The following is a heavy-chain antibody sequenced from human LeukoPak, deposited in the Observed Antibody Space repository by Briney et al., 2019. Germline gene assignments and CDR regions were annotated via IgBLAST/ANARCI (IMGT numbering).Heavy chain of an antibody. CDR3: ARESYGDSYFDY. Sequence: PGGSLRLSCAASGFTFSSYAMHWVRQAPGKGLEWVAVISYDGSNKYYADSVKGRFTISRDNSKNTLYLQMNSLRAEDTAVYYCARESYGDSYFDYWGQGSLVTVSS. CDR1: GFTFSSYA. D-gene: IGHD4-17*01. J-gene: IGHJ4*02. CDR2: ISYDGSNK. V-gene: IGHV3-30-3*01.